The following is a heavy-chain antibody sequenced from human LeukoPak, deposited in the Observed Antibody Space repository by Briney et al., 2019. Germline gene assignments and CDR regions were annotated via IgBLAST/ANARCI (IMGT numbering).Heavy chain of an antibody. V-gene: IGHV1-18*01. J-gene: IGHJ4*02. CDR3: ARGRGHQPLGGRTIFGVVPDY. CDR2: ISAYNGNT. D-gene: IGHD3-3*01. Sequence: ASVKVSCKASGYTFTSYGISWVRQAPGQGLEWMGWISAYNGNTNYAQKLQGRVTMTTDTSTSTAYMELRSLRSDDTAVYYCARGRGHQPLGGRTIFGVVPDYWGQGTLVTVSS. CDR1: GYTFTSYG.